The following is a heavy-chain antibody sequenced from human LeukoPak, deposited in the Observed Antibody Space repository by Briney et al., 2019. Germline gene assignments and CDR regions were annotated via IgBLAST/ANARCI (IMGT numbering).Heavy chain of an antibody. CDR2: ISAYNGNT. D-gene: IGHD3-10*01. CDR1: GYTFTGYY. CDR3: ARYGETTEPDY. J-gene: IGHJ4*02. Sequence: ASVKVSCKASGYTFTGYYMHWVRQAPGQGLEWMGWISAYNGNTNYAQKLQGRVTMTTDTSTSTAYMELRSLRSDDTAVYYCARYGETTEPDYWGQGTLVTVSS. V-gene: IGHV1-18*04.